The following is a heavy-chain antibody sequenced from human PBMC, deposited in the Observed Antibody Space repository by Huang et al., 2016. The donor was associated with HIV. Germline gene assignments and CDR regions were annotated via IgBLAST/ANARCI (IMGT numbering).Heavy chain of an antibody. CDR2: IKSKTDGGTT. D-gene: IGHD4-17*01. CDR3: STDRDYGDYVADAFDI. CDR1: GFTFSNAW. Sequence: ASGFTFSNAWMSWVRQAPGKGREWVGRIKSKTDGGTTDYAAPVKGRFTISRDESKNTLYLQMNTLKPEDTAVYYCSTDRDYGDYVADAFDIWGQGTMVTVSS. J-gene: IGHJ3*02. V-gene: IGHV3-15*01.